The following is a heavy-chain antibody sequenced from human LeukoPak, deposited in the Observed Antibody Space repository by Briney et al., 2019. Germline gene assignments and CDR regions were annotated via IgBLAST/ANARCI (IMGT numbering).Heavy chain of an antibody. CDR2: ISGSGGST. D-gene: IGHD3-3*01. J-gene: IGHJ6*02. V-gene: IGHV3-23*01. Sequence: GWSLRLSCAASGFTLSSYAMRGVRPAPGRGRAGVSAISGSGGSTYDADSVKGRFTISRDNSKNTLYLQMNSLRAEDTAVYYCANHYDFNYGMDVWGQGTTVTVSS. CDR3: ANHYDFNYGMDV. CDR1: GFTLSSYA.